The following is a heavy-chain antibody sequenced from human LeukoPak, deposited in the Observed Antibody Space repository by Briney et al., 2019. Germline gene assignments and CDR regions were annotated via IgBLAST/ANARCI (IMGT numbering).Heavy chain of an antibody. CDR1: GFTLSSYG. CDR3: ARDSGSYCLDY. J-gene: IGHJ4*02. CDR2: ISYDGSNK. D-gene: IGHD1-26*01. V-gene: IGHV3-30*03. Sequence: GGFLRLSCAASGFTLSSYGMHWVRQAPGKGLEWVAVISYDGSNKYYADSVKGRFTISRDNSKNTLYLQMNSLRAEDTAVYYCARDSGSYCLDYWGQGTLATVSS.